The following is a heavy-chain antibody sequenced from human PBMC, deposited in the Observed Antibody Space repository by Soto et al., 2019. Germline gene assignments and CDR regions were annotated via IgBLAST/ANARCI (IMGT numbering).Heavy chain of an antibody. CDR1: GGSISSGDYY. J-gene: IGHJ4*02. D-gene: IGHD3-22*01. V-gene: IGHV4-30-4*01. CDR2: IYYSGST. Sequence: SETLSLTCTVSGGSISSGDYYWSWIRQPPGKGLEWIGYIYYSGSTYYNPSLKSRVTLSVDTSKNQFSLKLSSVTAADTAVYYCARGALDSSGYYADPFDYWGQGTLVTVSS. CDR3: ARGALDSSGYYADPFDY.